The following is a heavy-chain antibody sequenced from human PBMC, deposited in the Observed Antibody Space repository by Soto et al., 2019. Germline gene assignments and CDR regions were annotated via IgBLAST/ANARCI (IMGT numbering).Heavy chain of an antibody. D-gene: IGHD3-16*01. CDR3: AGYGASVPDAFDI. V-gene: IGHV1-8*01. CDR2: MNPNSGNT. J-gene: IGHJ3*02. CDR1: GLTKTSYY. Sequence: GVPVEVSCKESGLTKTSYYIYSAGHDTGQGLEWMGWMNPNSGNTGYAQKFQGRVTMTRNTSISTAYMELSSLRSEDTAVYYCAGYGASVPDAFDIWGQGTMVTVSS.